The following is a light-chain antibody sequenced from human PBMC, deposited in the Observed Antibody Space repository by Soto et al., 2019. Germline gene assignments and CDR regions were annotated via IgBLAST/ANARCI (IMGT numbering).Light chain of an antibody. CDR1: SSDVGSYNL. CDR3: CSYAGISTFYV. V-gene: IGLV2-23*02. J-gene: IGLJ1*01. CDR2: GVN. Sequence: QSALTQPASVSGSPGQSITISCTGTSSDVGSYNLVSWYQQHPGKAPKLMIYGVNKRPSGVSNRFSGSKSGNTASLTISGLQAEDEADYYCCSYAGISTFYVFGTGTKVTV.